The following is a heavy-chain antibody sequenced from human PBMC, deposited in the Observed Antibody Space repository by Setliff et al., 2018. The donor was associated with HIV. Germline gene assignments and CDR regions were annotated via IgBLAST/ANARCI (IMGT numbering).Heavy chain of an antibody. CDR1: GGSFSSYF. Sequence: PSETLSLTCAVYGGSFSSYFWSWIRQSPGKGLEWIGEINHRGSANHNPSFESRVIISVDTSKNQFSLKLSSVTAADTAVYYCARQGGFSSSYYPRNYVDVWGKGTTVTVSS. CDR2: INHRGSA. J-gene: IGHJ6*03. V-gene: IGHV4-34*01. CDR3: ARQGGFSSSYYPRNYVDV. D-gene: IGHD6-13*01.